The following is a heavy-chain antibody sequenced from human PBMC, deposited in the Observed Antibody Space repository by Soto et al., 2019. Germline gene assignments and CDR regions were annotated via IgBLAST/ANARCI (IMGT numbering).Heavy chain of an antibody. D-gene: IGHD3-10*01. CDR1: GGSISSYY. CDR3: ARAPLKRGYFDY. Sequence: PSETLSLTCTVSGGSISSYYWSWIRQPPGKGLEWIGYIYYSGSTNYNPSLKSRVTISVDTSKNQFSLKLSSVTAADTAVYYCARAPLKRGYFDYWRQGTLVTVSS. CDR2: IYYSGST. V-gene: IGHV4-59*01. J-gene: IGHJ4*02.